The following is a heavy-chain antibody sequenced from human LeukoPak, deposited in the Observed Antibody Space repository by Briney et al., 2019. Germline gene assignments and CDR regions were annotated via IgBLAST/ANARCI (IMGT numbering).Heavy chain of an antibody. Sequence: SSETLSLTCTVSGYSISSGYYWGWIRQPPGKGLEWIGSIYHSGSTYSSSSLKSRVTLSVDTSKNHFSLKLSSVTAADTAVYYCARDRRNYDDSGYYFDYWGQGTLVTVSS. V-gene: IGHV4-38-2*02. CDR2: IYHSGST. J-gene: IGHJ4*02. CDR3: ARDRRNYDDSGYYFDY. D-gene: IGHD3-22*01. CDR1: GYSISSGYY.